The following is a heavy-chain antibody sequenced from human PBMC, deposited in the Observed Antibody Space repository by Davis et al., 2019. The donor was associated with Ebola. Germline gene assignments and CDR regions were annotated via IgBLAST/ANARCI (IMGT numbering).Heavy chain of an antibody. CDR1: GYSFTSYW. D-gene: IGHD3-22*01. CDR3: ARKEPEYYYDSSGPQYYYYMDV. CDR2: IYPGDSDT. J-gene: IGHJ6*03. Sequence: GESLKISCKGSGYSFTSYWIGWVRQMPGKGLEWMGIIYPGDSDTRYSPSFQGQVTISADKSISTAYLQWSSLKASDTAMYYCARKEPEYYYDSSGPQYYYYMDVWGKGTTVTVSS. V-gene: IGHV5-51*01.